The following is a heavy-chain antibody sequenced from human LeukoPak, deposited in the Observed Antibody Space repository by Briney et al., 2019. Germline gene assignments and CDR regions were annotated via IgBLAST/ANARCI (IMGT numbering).Heavy chain of an antibody. CDR2: ISAYNGNT. Sequence: GASVTVSCKASGYTFTSYGISWVRQAPGQGLEWMGWISAYNGNTNYAQKLQGRVTMTTDTSTSTAYMELRSLRSDDTAVYYCARDGDYDFWSGPQTAFDYWGQGTLVTVSS. CDR1: GYTFTSYG. J-gene: IGHJ4*02. CDR3: ARDGDYDFWSGPQTAFDY. V-gene: IGHV1-18*01. D-gene: IGHD3-3*01.